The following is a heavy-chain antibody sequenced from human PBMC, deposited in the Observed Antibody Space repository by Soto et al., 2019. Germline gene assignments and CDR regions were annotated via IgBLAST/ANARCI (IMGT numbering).Heavy chain of an antibody. Sequence: SETLSLTCTVSGGSFSSSNYYWGWIRQPPGKGLEWIGSIYYTGSTYYNPSLKSRVTISVDTSKNQFSLKLTSVTAADTAVYYCARQGGTGYYDMDVWGQGTTVTVSS. V-gene: IGHV4-39*01. CDR3: ARQGGTGYYDMDV. CDR2: IYYTGST. CDR1: GGSFSSSNYY. D-gene: IGHD1-1*01. J-gene: IGHJ6*02.